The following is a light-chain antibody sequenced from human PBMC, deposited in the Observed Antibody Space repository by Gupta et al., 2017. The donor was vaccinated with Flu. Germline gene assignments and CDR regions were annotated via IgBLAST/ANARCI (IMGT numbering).Light chain of an antibody. Sequence: STGQTASITCTGGKVWDKFGCWYQQKPGQNPVMVIYQDSKRAAGIPERCSGSNSGNTATLTMSGTQAMDEDDYYCQAWDSSSGVFGGGTKLTVL. J-gene: IGLJ2*01. V-gene: IGLV3-1*01. CDR3: QAWDSSSGV. CDR1: KVWDKF. CDR2: QDS.